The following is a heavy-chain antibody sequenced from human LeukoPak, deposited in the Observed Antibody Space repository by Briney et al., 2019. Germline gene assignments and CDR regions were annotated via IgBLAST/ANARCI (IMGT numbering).Heavy chain of an antibody. V-gene: IGHV3-23*01. D-gene: IGHD6-13*01. CDR3: GVYSSSWHDY. CDR1: GFTFSSYA. Sequence: GGSLRLSCAASGFTFSSYAMSWVRQAPGKGLEWVSVISGSGGSTNYADSVKGRFTISRDNSKNTLYLQMNSLRAEDTAVYYCGVYSSSWHDYWGQGTLFTVSS. CDR2: ISGSGGST. J-gene: IGHJ4*02.